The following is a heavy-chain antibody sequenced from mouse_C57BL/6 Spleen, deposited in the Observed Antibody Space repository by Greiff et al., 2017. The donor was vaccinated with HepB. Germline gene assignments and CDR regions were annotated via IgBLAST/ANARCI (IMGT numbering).Heavy chain of an antibody. CDR3: TGYYGSTLFAY. CDR2: IDPENGDT. D-gene: IGHD1-1*01. V-gene: IGHV14-4*01. Sequence: VHVKQSGAELVRPGASVKLSCTASGFNIKDDYMHWVKQRPEQGLEWIGWIDPENGDTEYASKFQGKATITADTSSNTAYLQLSSLTSEDTAVYYCTGYYGSTLFAYWGQGTLVTVSA. CDR1: GFNIKDDY. J-gene: IGHJ3*01.